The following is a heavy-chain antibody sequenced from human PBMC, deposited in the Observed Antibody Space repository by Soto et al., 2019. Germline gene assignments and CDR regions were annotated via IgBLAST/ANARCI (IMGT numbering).Heavy chain of an antibody. CDR1: GYGFSIYG. J-gene: IGHJ5*02. Sequence: GVSVNLYCKAAGYGFSIYGISWGRQAPRQGLEWMGWISAYNGNTNYAQKLQGRVTMTTDTSTSTAYMELRSLRSDDTAVYYCASHERVLGSYSWFDPWGQGTLVTVSS. CDR3: ASHERVLGSYSWFDP. V-gene: IGHV1-18*01. CDR2: ISAYNGNT. D-gene: IGHD1-26*01.